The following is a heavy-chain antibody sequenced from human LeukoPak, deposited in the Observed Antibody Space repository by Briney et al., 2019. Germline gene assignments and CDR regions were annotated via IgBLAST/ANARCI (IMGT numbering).Heavy chain of an antibody. D-gene: IGHD4-23*01. CDR1: GGSISSYY. J-gene: IGHJ4*02. Sequence: SETLSLTCTVPGGSISSYYWSWIRQPPGKGLEWIGYIYYSGSTYYNPSLKSRVTISVDTSKNQFSLKLSSVTAADTAVYYCARDYYGGNSNYWGQGTLVTVSS. V-gene: IGHV4-59*12. CDR2: IYYSGST. CDR3: ARDYYGGNSNY.